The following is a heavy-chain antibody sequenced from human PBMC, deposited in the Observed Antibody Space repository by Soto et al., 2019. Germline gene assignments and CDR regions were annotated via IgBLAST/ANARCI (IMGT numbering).Heavy chain of an antibody. CDR2: ITSSSSAI. Sequence: EVQLLESGGGLVKPGGSLRLSCAASGFTFSSYTMNWVRQAPGKGLAWVSSITSSSSAIYYADSVRGRFTISRDNAKNSLYLQMNSLGAEDAAVYYCARDPNTGTYHFNYWGQGTLVTVSS. D-gene: IGHD1-1*01. CDR3: ARDPNTGTYHFNY. V-gene: IGHV3-21*01. J-gene: IGHJ4*02. CDR1: GFTFSSYT.